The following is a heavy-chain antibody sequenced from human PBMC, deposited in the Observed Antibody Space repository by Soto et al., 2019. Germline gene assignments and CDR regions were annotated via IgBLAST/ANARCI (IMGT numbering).Heavy chain of an antibody. CDR3: ARERYYYGSGDY. J-gene: IGHJ4*02. CDR2: IKEDGSEK. D-gene: IGHD3-10*01. CDR1: RFTFSSYW. Sequence: EVQVVESGGGLVQPGGSLRLYYAASRFTFSSYWMSWVRQAPGKGLEWVANIKEDGSEKNYVDSVKGQFTISRDNAKNSLYLQMNSLRAEDTAVYYCARERYYYGSGDYWGQGTLVTVSS. V-gene: IGHV3-7*01.